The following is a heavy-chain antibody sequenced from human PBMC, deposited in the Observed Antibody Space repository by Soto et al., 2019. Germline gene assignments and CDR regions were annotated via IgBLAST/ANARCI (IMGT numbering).Heavy chain of an antibody. CDR2: ISYDGSNK. CDR3: AKERMEQYQLLPFFDY. Sequence: QVQLVESGGGVVQPGRSLRLSCAASGFSFSSYGMHWLRQAAGKGLEWVAVISYDGSNKYYADSVRGRFTISRDNSKNPLYLQMNHLRPEDTAVFYCAKERMEQYQLLPFFDYWGQGTLVTVSS. D-gene: IGHD2-2*01. J-gene: IGHJ4*02. V-gene: IGHV3-30*18. CDR1: GFSFSSYG.